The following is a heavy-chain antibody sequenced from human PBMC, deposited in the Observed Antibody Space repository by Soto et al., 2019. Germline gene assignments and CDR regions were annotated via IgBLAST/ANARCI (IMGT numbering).Heavy chain of an antibody. V-gene: IGHV3-33*01. CDR2: IWYDGSNK. Sequence: QVQLVESGGGVVQPGRSLRLSCAASGFTFSSYGMHWVRQAPGKGLEWVAVIWYDGSNKYYADSVKGRFTISRDNSKNSLYLQINSLRAEDTAVFYCAGGGQQWLGNFDYWGQGTLVTVSS. CDR3: AGGGQQWLGNFDY. CDR1: GFTFSSYG. D-gene: IGHD6-19*01. J-gene: IGHJ4*02.